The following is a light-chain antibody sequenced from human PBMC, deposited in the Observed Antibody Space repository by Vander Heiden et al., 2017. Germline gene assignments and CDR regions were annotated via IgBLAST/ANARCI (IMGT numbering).Light chain of an antibody. CDR3: RQGKHEPQT. CDR1: QILVNSNENTY. J-gene: IGKJ1*01. CDR2: KVS. V-gene: IGKV2-30*01. Sequence: DVVMTQSPLSLPVTLGQPASISSRSSQILVNSNENTYLHWFQQRPGQSPRRLMYKVSNRVSGFPDRYSGSGSRTDFTLKIIIVEAEDVGVYYCRQGKHEPQTFGQGTKLEIK.